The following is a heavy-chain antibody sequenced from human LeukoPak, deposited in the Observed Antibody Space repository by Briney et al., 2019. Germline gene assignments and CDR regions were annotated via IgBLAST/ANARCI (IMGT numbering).Heavy chain of an antibody. J-gene: IGHJ3*02. V-gene: IGHV4-34*01. Sequence: SETLSLTCAVYGGSFSGYYWSWIRQPPGKGLEWIGEINHSGSTNYNPSLKSRVTISVDTSKNQFSLKLSSVTAADTAVYYCARRRRGIVVVINYAFDIWGQGTMVTVSS. CDR3: ARRRRGIVVVINYAFDI. CDR1: GGSFSGYY. D-gene: IGHD3-22*01. CDR2: INHSGST.